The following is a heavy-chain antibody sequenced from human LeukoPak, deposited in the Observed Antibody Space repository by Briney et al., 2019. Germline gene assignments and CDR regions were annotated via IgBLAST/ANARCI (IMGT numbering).Heavy chain of an antibody. CDR3: ARQASSGWYPDQYNWFDP. J-gene: IGHJ5*02. V-gene: IGHV4-34*01. D-gene: IGHD6-19*01. CDR1: GGSFSGYY. Sequence: MASETLSLTCAVYGGSFSGYYWSWIRQPPGKGLEWIGEINHSGSTNYNPSLKSRVTISVDTSKNQFSLKLSSVTAADTAVYYCARQASSGWYPDQYNWFDPWGQGTLVTVSS. CDR2: INHSGST.